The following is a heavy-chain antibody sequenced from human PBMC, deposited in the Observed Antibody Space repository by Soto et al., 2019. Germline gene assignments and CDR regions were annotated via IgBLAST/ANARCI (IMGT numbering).Heavy chain of an antibody. CDR3: AGEHSSSWYSHYYYGMDV. Sequence: ASVKVSCKASGYTFTGYYMHWVRQAPGQGREWMGWINPNSGGTNYAQKFQGRVTMTRDTSISTAYMELSRLRSDDTAVYYCAGEHSSSWYSHYYYGMDVWGQGTRVTVSS. CDR2: INPNSGGT. J-gene: IGHJ6*02. D-gene: IGHD6-13*01. V-gene: IGHV1-2*02. CDR1: GYTFTGYY.